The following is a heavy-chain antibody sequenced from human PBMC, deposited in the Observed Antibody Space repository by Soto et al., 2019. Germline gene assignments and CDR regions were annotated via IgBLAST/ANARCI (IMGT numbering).Heavy chain of an antibody. Sequence: QVQLQQWGAGLLKPSETLSLTCAVYGGSFSGYYWSWIRQPPGKGLEWIGEINHSGSTNYNPSLKSRVTISVDTSKNQFSLKLSSVTAADTAVYYCASPDFWSGYAAFDIWGQGTMVTVSS. CDR3: ASPDFWSGYAAFDI. CDR1: GGSFSGYY. CDR2: INHSGST. D-gene: IGHD3-3*01. V-gene: IGHV4-34*01. J-gene: IGHJ3*02.